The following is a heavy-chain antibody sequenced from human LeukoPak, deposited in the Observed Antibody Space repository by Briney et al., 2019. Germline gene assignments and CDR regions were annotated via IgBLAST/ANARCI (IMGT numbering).Heavy chain of an antibody. D-gene: IGHD2-8*01. J-gene: IGHJ4*02. CDR1: RGSIRSSRYY. CDR3: AAEKNGSPHY. Sequence: SYTLSLTCTVSRGSIRSSRYYWSWVRQPPGKGLEWIARIYYTGSTYYKPSLKSRVTISLDMSKNEFFLTMTSVTAADTAVYFCAAEKNGSPHYWGQGTQVTVSS. V-gene: IGHV4-39*07. CDR2: IYYTGST.